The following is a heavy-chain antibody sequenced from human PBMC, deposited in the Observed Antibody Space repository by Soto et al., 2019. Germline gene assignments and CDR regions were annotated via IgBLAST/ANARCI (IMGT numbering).Heavy chain of an antibody. J-gene: IGHJ4*02. CDR2: ISYHGSRQ. V-gene: IGHV3-30*18. D-gene: IGHD2-21*01. Sequence: GGSLRLSCAASGLPFGTFGMHLVRPAPGKGLEWVAVISYHGSRQYYTDSVKGRFTISRDNSKNTLYLQMNSLRPDDTAVYYCAKDLRDFVVGVEAPPNYFFDSWGQGNLVTVSP. CDR1: GLPFGTFG. CDR3: AKDLRDFVVGVEAPPNYFFDS.